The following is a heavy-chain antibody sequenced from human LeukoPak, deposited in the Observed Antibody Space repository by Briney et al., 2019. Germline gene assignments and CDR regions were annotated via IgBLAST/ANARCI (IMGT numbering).Heavy chain of an antibody. CDR1: GGTFSSYA. D-gene: IGHD2-15*01. CDR3: ARCYCSGGSCYSYGMDV. V-gene: IGHV1-69*04. CDR2: IIPILGIA. J-gene: IGHJ6*02. Sequence: GSSVKVSCKASGGTFSSYAISWVRQAPGQGLERMGRIIPILGIANYAQKFQGRVTITADKSTSTAYMELSSLRSEDTAVYYCARCYCSGGSCYSYGMDVWGQGTTVTVSS.